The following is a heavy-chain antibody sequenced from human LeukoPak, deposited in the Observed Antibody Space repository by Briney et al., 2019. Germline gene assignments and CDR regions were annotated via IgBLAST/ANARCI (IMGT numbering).Heavy chain of an antibody. CDR2: IRYDGSNK. V-gene: IGHV3-30*02. D-gene: IGHD2-15*01. CDR3: AKFSEYCSGGSCFDAFDI. J-gene: IGHJ3*02. CDR1: GFTFSSYG. Sequence: SGGSLRLSCAGSGFTFSSYGMHWVRQAPGKGLEWVAFIRYDGSNKYYADSVKGPFTISRDNSKNTLYLQMNSLRAEDTAVYYCAKFSEYCSGGSCFDAFDIWGQGTMVTVSS.